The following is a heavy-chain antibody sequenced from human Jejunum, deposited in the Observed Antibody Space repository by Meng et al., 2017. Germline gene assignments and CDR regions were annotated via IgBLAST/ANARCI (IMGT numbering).Heavy chain of an antibody. V-gene: IGHV4-4*02. CDR2: VWPSGAT. CDR1: GVSTTAPFY. J-gene: IGHJ4*02. CDR3: ARAIRERYFDS. D-gene: IGHD1-14*01. Sequence: QVRRQESGPGLVKPSGPPSLTCTVSGVSTTAPFYWTWIRQAPGKGLEWIGEVWPSGATYYNPSLSSRITISIDTSNNQFSLEVAFLTAADTAVYYCARAIRERYFDSWGQGTLVTVS.